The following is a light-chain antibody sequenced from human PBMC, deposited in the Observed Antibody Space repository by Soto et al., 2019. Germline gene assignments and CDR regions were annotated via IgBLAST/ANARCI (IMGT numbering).Light chain of an antibody. CDR2: ATS. J-gene: IGKJ1*01. CDR1: QSVSSSY. V-gene: IGKV3-20*01. CDR3: QQYGSTAWT. Sequence: IVLTQSPGTLSLSPGERATLSCRASQSVSSSYLAWYQQKPGRPPRLVMYATSSRATGIPARFSGSGSGTDFTLTISSLEPEDFAVYCCQQYGSTAWTFGQGTKVDIK.